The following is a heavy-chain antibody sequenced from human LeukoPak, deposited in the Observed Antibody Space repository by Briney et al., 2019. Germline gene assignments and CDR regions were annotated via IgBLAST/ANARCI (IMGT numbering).Heavy chain of an antibody. Sequence: ASVKVSCKASGYTFTGYYMHWVRQAPGQGLEWMGWINPNSGGTNYAQKFQGRVTMTRDTSISTAYMELSRLRSDDTAVCYCARSRRTTGYSTSFDPWGQGTLVTVSS. CDR3: ARSRRTTGYSTSFDP. J-gene: IGHJ5*02. V-gene: IGHV1-2*02. CDR1: GYTFTGYY. CDR2: INPNSGGT. D-gene: IGHD6-13*01.